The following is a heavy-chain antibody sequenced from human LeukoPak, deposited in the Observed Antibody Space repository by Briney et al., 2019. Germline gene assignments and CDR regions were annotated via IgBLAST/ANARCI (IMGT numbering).Heavy chain of an antibody. CDR2: IYPGDSDT. CDR1: GYSFTSYW. CDR3: ARPLVGADTLFDY. Sequence: HGESLKISCKGSGYSFTSYWIGWVRQMPGKGLEWMRIIYPGDSDTRYSPSFQGQVTISADKSISTAYLQWSSLKASDTAMYYCARPLVGADTLFDYWGQGTLVTVSS. J-gene: IGHJ4*02. V-gene: IGHV5-51*01. D-gene: IGHD1-26*01.